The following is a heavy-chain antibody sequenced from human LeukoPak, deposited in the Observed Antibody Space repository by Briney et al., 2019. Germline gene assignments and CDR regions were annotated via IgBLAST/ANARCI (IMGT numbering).Heavy chain of an antibody. J-gene: IGHJ4*02. CDR3: ARDAGNYYDSSGYYQRASSLDY. Sequence: LTGGSLRLSCAASGFTFSSYSMHWVRQAPGKGLEWVSYISSSSSTIYYADSVKGRFTISRDNAKNSLYLQMNSLRDEDTAVYYCARDAGNYYDSSGYYQRASSLDYWGQGTLVTVSS. V-gene: IGHV3-48*02. CDR1: GFTFSSYS. D-gene: IGHD3-22*01. CDR2: ISSSSSTI.